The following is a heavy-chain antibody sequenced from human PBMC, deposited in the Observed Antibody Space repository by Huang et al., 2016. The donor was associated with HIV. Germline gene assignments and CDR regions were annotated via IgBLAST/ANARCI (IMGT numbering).Heavy chain of an antibody. Sequence: QVQLVESGGGVVQPGRSLRISCAASGFTFSSYGRHWVRQAPGKGLEWVEVISYDAKTKYYADSVKGRFSISRDNSKTTVYLQLNSLRLEDTAVYYCAKGGSAAAVLDFWGQGTLVTVSS. CDR2: ISYDAKTK. J-gene: IGHJ4*02. CDR1: GFTFSSYG. CDR3: AKGGSAAAVLDF. V-gene: IGHV3-30*18. D-gene: IGHD6-13*01.